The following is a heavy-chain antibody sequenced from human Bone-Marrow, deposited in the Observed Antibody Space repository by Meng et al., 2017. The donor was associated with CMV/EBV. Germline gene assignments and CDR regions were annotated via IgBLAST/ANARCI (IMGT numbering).Heavy chain of an antibody. CDR3: LTTYNGGSPHRPY. CDR2: IRNEADGGTV. D-gene: IGHD5-12*01. V-gene: IGHV3-15*01. CDR1: GFALSDAW. Sequence: GESLKISCASFGFALSDAWMTWIRQPPGKGPEWVGRIRNEADGGTVDYGPSVEGRFTISRDDSTNTVYLQMNSLKIEDTAVYYCLTTYNGGSPHRPYWGQGTVATVSS. J-gene: IGHJ4*02.